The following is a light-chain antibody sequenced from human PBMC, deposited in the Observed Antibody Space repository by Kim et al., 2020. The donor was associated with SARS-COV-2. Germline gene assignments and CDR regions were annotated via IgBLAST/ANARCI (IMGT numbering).Light chain of an antibody. CDR1: QSLVHSDGNTY. Sequence: PASISCRCSQSLVHSDGNTYLSWFQQRPGQSPRRLIYKASNRDSGVPDRFSGSGSGTDFTLKISRVEAEDVGVYYCMQSTKWPGTFGGGTKVDIK. V-gene: IGKV2-30*02. CDR2: KAS. J-gene: IGKJ4*01. CDR3: MQSTKWPGT.